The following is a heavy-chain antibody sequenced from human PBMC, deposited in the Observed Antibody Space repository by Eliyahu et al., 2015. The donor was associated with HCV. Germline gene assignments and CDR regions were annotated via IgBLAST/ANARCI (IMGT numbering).Heavy chain of an antibody. CDR3: ASEPFGSGKWSS. J-gene: IGHJ5*02. CDR2: INAGSGYT. D-gene: IGHD3-10*01. V-gene: IGHV1-3*01. Sequence: QVQLVQSGAEVKNPGASVKVSCKASGDXFTSKAMHWVRQAPGQRLEWMGYINAGSGYTESTQKFQGRVTITRDTTASTAYMELSSLRSEDTAVYFCASEPFGSGKWSSWGQGTLVTVSS. CDR1: GDXFTSKA.